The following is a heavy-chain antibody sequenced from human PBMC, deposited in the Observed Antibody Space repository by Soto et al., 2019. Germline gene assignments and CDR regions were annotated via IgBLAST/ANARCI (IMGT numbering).Heavy chain of an antibody. CDR1: GGTFSSYA. Sequence: QVQLVQSGAEVKKPGSSVKVSCKASGGTFSSYAISWVRQAPGQGLEWMGGIIPIFGTANYAQKFQGRVTITADESTSTACMELSSLRSEDTAVYSFARDGGTMVRRVPLHYYYGMDVWGQGTTVTVSS. CDR2: IIPIFGTA. CDR3: ARDGGTMVRRVPLHYYYGMDV. D-gene: IGHD3-10*01. V-gene: IGHV1-69*01. J-gene: IGHJ6*02.